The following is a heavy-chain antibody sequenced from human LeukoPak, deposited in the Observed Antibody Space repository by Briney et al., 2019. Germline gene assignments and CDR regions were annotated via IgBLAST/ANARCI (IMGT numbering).Heavy chain of an antibody. CDR2: INHSGST. V-gene: IGHV4-34*01. J-gene: IGHJ5*02. CDR3: ARGPRVAAAGTWWRWFDP. CDR1: GGSFSGYY. Sequence: SETLSLTCAVYGGSFSGYYWSWIRQPPGKGLEWIGEINHSGSTNYNPSLKSRVTISVDTSKNQFSLKLSSVTAADTAVYYCARGPRVAAAGTWWRWFDPWGQGTLVTVSS. D-gene: IGHD6-13*01.